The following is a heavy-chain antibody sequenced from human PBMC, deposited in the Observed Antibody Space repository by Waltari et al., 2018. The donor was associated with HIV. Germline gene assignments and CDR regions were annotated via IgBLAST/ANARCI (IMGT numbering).Heavy chain of an antibody. CDR3: ARDHYYGSSGYYSDY. D-gene: IGHD3-22*01. V-gene: IGHV1-18*01. CDR2: ISGYNGDT. CDR1: GYTFTNYV. Sequence: QLHLVQSGAELRKPGASVTVSCKASGYTFTNYVITWVRQAPGQGLEWMGWISGYNGDTKYAQKVRGRVTMTTDTSTSTAYLEMGSLRFDDTAVYYCARDHYYGSSGYYSDYWGQGTLVTVSS. J-gene: IGHJ4*02.